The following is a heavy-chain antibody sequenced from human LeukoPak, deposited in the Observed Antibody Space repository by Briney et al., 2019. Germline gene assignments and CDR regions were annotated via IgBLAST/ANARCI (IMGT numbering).Heavy chain of an antibody. D-gene: IGHD2-2*01. CDR3: TTSGFVVVPAAPRYYFDY. Sequence: PGGSLRLSCAAPGFTFSNAWMSWVRQAPGKGLEWVGRIKSKTDGGTTDYAAPVKGRFTISRDDSKNTLYLQMNSLKTEDTAVYYCTTSGFVVVPAAPRYYFDYWGQGTLVTVSS. CDR2: IKSKTDGGTT. CDR1: GFTFSNAW. J-gene: IGHJ4*02. V-gene: IGHV3-15*01.